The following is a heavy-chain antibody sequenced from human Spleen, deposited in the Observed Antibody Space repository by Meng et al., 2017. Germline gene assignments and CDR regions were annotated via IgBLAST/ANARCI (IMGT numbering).Heavy chain of an antibody. Sequence: QLHVQRWGAGLLKPSETLSLTCVVSGGSFSDYYWSWIRQPPGKGLEWIGEINHSGSTNYNPSLESRATISVDTSQNNLSLKLSSVTAADSAVYYCARGPTTMAHDFDYWGQGTLVTVSS. D-gene: IGHD4-11*01. J-gene: IGHJ4*02. CDR3: ARGPTTMAHDFDY. CDR1: GGSFSDYY. CDR2: INHSGST. V-gene: IGHV4-34*01.